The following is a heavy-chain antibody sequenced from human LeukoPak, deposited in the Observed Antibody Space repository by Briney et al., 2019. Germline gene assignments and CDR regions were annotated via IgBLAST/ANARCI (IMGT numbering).Heavy chain of an antibody. CDR1: GGTFSSYA. D-gene: IGHD2-2*01. CDR3: ARMEDCSSTSCFDY. V-gene: IGHV1-69*05. J-gene: IGHJ4*02. CDR2: IIPIFGTA. Sequence: SVKVSCKASGGTFSSYAISWVRQAPGQGLEWMGGIIPIFGTANYAQKFQGRVTIPTDESTSTAYMELSSLRSEDTAVYYCARMEDCSSTSCFDYWGQGTLVTVSS.